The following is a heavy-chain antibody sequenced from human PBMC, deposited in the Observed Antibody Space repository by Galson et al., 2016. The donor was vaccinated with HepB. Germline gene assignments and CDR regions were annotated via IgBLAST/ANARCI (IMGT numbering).Heavy chain of an antibody. D-gene: IGHD4-23*01. Sequence: SLRLSCAASGFMLKYYAMTWVRQAPGKGLEWVASISESGDSSKYADSVKGRFTISTDNPRNTVYLQMNSLRAEDTAVYYCVRGRGNGNFFENWGQGTLVTVSS. V-gene: IGHV3-23*01. CDR1: GFMLKYYA. CDR3: VRGRGNGNFFEN. J-gene: IGHJ4*02. CDR2: ISESGDSS.